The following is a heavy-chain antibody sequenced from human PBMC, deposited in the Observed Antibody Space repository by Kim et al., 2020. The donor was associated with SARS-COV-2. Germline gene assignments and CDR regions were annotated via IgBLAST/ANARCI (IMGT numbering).Heavy chain of an antibody. D-gene: IGHD2-21*01. CDR1: GGSISSSSYY. CDR2: IYYSGST. J-gene: IGHJ5*02. V-gene: IGHV4-39*01. CDR3: ARQLSHIVVVIAIQWWFDP. Sequence: SETLSLTCTVSGGSISSSSYYWGWIRQPPGKGLEWIGSIYYSGSTYYNPSLKSRVTISVDTSKNQFSLKLSSVSAADTAVYYCARQLSHIVVVIAIQWWFDPWGQGTLVTVSS.